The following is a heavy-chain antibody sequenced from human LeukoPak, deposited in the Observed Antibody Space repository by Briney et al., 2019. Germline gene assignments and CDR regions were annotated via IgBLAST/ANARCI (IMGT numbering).Heavy chain of an antibody. V-gene: IGHV4-59*08. CDR2: VYYSGNT. D-gene: IGHD3-22*01. CDR1: GGSISGYY. J-gene: IGHJ4*02. Sequence: SETLSLTCTVSGGSISGYYWSWIRQPPGQGLEWIGYVYYSGNTNYNPSLKSRVTISLDTPKNQFTLKLTSVTAADTAVYYCARLFHYYDSSAYPTFDYWGQGTLVTVSS. CDR3: ARLFHYYDSSAYPTFDY.